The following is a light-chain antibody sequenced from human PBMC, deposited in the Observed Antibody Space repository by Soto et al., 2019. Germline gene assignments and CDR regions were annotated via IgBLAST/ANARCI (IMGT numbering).Light chain of an antibody. Sequence: DIVLTQSPGPLSLSPGARATLSCRASQSVSSNLAWYQRKPGQAPRLLIYAASTRATGIPARFSGSGSGTEFTLTISSLQSEDFAVYYCQQYNKWPQTFGQGAKVDI. J-gene: IGKJ1*01. CDR3: QQYNKWPQT. CDR1: QSVSSN. CDR2: AAS. V-gene: IGKV3-15*01.